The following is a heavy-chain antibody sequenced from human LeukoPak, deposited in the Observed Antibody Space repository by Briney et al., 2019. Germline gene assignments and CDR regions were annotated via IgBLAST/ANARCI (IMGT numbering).Heavy chain of an antibody. CDR3: ARVVAFDGSLVDTAMGGLIDY. Sequence: GASVKVSCKASGYTFTSYGISWVRQAPGQRLEWMGWISAYNGNTNYAQKLQGRVTMTTDTSTSTAYMELRSLRSDDTAVYYCARVVAFDGSLVDTAMGGLIDYWGQGTLVTVSS. J-gene: IGHJ4*02. D-gene: IGHD5-18*01. CDR2: ISAYNGNT. V-gene: IGHV1-18*01. CDR1: GYTFTSYG.